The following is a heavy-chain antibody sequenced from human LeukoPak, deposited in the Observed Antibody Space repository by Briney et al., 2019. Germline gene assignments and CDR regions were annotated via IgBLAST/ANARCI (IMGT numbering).Heavy chain of an antibody. CDR1: GGSFSGYY. D-gene: IGHD3-10*01. V-gene: IGHV4-34*01. CDR2: INHSGST. Sequence: SETLSLTCAVYGGSFSGYYWSWIRQPPGKGLEWIREINHSGSTNYNPSLKSRVTISVDTSKNQFSLKLSSVTAADTAVYYCARVPFITMVRGVIDYWGQGTLVTVSS. CDR3: ARVPFITMVRGVIDY. J-gene: IGHJ4*02.